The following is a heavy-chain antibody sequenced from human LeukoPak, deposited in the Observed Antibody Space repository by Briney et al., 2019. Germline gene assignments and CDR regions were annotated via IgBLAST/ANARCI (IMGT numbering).Heavy chain of an antibody. J-gene: IGHJ3*02. Sequence: ASVKVSCKASGYTFTGYYMHWVRQAPGQGLEWMGWINPNSGGTNYAQKFQGRVTMTRDTSISTAYMELSRLRSDDTAVYYCARVRSYFGPDAFDIWGQGTMVTVSS. CDR1: GYTFTGYY. CDR3: ARVRSYFGPDAFDI. CDR2: INPNSGGT. V-gene: IGHV1-2*02. D-gene: IGHD2/OR15-2a*01.